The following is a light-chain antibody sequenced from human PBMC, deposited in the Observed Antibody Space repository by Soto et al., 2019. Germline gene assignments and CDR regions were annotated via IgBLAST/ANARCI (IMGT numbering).Light chain of an antibody. CDR2: GAS. CDR1: QSVSSN. Sequence: EIVNTQSPAILSVSPGERATLSCRASQSVSSNLAWYQQKPGQAPRLLIYGASTRATGIPARFSGSGSGTEFTLTISSLQSEDFAVYYCQQYNNWPRTFGQGTK. CDR3: QQYNNWPRT. J-gene: IGKJ1*01. V-gene: IGKV3D-15*01.